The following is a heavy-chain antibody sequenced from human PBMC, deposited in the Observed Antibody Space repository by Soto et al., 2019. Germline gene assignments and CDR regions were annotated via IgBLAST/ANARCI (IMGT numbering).Heavy chain of an antibody. J-gene: IGHJ4*02. V-gene: IGHV3-33*08. Sequence: QVQLVESGGGVVQPGGSLRLSCAASASIFKGRGMHWVRQAPGKGLEWVAIIRYDGSDEHYGDSVEGRFTISRDNSKNMLYLQMNSLRAEDTAVYYCARDGVGATTFFGFLDYWGQGTLVTVSS. CDR3: ARDGVGATTFFGFLDY. D-gene: IGHD1-26*01. CDR2: IRYDGSDE. CDR1: ASIFKGRG.